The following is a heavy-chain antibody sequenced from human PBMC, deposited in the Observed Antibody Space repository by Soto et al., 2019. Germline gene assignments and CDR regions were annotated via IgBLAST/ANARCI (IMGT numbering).Heavy chain of an antibody. D-gene: IGHD1-7*01. CDR1: GGTFSSYA. Sequence: SVKVSCKASGGTFSSYAISWVRQAPGQGLEWMGGIIPIFGAANYAQKFQGRVTITADESTSTAYMELSSLRSEDTAVYYCARGNEGTTGYYFDYWGQGTLVTVSS. V-gene: IGHV1-69*13. J-gene: IGHJ4*02. CDR3: ARGNEGTTGYYFDY. CDR2: IIPIFGAA.